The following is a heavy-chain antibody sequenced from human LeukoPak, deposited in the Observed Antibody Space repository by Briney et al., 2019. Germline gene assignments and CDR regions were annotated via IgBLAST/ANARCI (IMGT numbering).Heavy chain of an antibody. CDR2: IKFDGSEK. V-gene: IGHV3-7*01. CDR1: GFTFSSYW. J-gene: IGHJ3*01. D-gene: IGHD1-26*01. Sequence: GGSLRLSCAASGFTFSSYWLSWVRQAPGKGLEWVANIKFDGSEKYYVDSVKGRFTISGDNAKKSLYLQMNSLRAEDTAVYYCTCDLDRWDGLGAQGKMVTVSS. CDR3: TCDLDRWDGL.